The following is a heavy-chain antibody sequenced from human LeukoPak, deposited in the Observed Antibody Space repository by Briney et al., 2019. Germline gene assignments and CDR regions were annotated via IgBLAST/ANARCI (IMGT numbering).Heavy chain of an antibody. CDR2: IYYSGST. J-gene: IGHJ3*02. D-gene: IGHD1-14*01. CDR1: GGSISSGDYY. Sequence: SQTLSLTCIVSGGSISSGDYYWSWICQPPGKGLEWIGYIYYSGSTYYNPSLKSRVTISVDTSKNQFSLKLSSVTAADTAVYYCARDTSWYNWNHAPDAFDIWGQGTMVTVSS. V-gene: IGHV4-30-4*08. CDR3: ARDTSWYNWNHAPDAFDI.